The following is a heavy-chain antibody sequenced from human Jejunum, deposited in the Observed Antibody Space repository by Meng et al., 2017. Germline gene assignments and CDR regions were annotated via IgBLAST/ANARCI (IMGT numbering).Heavy chain of an antibody. V-gene: IGHV4-4*02. D-gene: IGHD6-19*01. J-gene: IGHJ4*02. CDR3: ARKGGTYSTGHFPHFDY. Sequence: GRLREAGQGLCKPSGTLSLTCAVSGDSISSDNWWSWVRQPPGKGPEWIGDIFRTGTSNYSPSLRSRVAIYMDKSKNQFSLSLNSVTAADTAVYYCARKGGTYSTGHFPHFDYWGQGTLVTVSS. CDR1: GDSISSDNW. CDR2: IFRTGTS.